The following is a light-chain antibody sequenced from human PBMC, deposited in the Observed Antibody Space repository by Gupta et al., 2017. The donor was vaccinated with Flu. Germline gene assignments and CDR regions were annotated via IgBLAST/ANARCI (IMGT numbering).Light chain of an antibody. J-gene: IGLJ2*01. CDR2: VESDGSH. V-gene: IGLV4-3*01. CDR1: SEHSTYT. Sequence: LPVLILHSLVAAFLGVSINLTCTLSSEHSTYTIEWYQQRPGRSPQYIMKVESDGSHSKGDGIPDRFMGSSSGADRYLTFSSRQSDDEAEYHCGERHTIDGQVVFGGGTKLTVL. CDR3: GERHTIDGQVV.